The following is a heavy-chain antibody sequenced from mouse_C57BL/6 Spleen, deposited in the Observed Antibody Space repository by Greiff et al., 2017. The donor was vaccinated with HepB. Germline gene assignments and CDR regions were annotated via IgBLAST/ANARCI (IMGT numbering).Heavy chain of an antibody. CDR1: GYTFTSYT. V-gene: IGHV1-4*01. Sequence: VQLQQSGADLARPGASVKMSCKASGYTFTSYTMHWVKQRPGQGLEWIGYINPSSGYTKYTQKFKDKATLTADKSSSTAYMQLSSLTSEDSAVYYCARTYGSSYGDFDVWGPGTTVTVSS. J-gene: IGHJ1*01. CDR3: ARTYGSSYGDFDV. D-gene: IGHD1-1*01. CDR2: INPSSGYT.